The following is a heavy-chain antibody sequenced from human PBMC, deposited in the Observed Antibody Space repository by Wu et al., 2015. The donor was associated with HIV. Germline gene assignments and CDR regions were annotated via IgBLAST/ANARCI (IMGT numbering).Heavy chain of an antibody. Sequence: QEQLVQSETEMKRPGASLKVSCKASGYTFTDYDINWVRQATGQGLEWMGWMNPKSGNTGYPQKFQGRITMTRDTSISTAYMELSSLRSEDTAVYYCARASSFFYDKHGYYRNWYFDVWAWHPDRCL. CDR2: MNPKSGNT. D-gene: IGHD3-3*01. V-gene: IGHV1-8*01. CDR1: GYTFTDYD. CDR3: ARASSFFYDKHGYYRNWYFDV. J-gene: IGHJ2*01.